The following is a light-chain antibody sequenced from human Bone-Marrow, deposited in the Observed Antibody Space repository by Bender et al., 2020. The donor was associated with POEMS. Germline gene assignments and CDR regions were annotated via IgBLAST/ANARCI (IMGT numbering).Light chain of an antibody. CDR2: EVG. J-gene: IGLJ1*01. CDR1: SSDVGSYNL. V-gene: IGLV2-23*02. Sequence: QSALTQPASVSGSPGQSITISCTGSSSDVGSYNLVSWYQHHPGKAPKLLIYEVGKRPSGVTRRFSGSKSDNTASLTISGLQPEDEADYYCCAYAGSRTYVFGSGTKVTVL. CDR3: CAYAGSRTYV.